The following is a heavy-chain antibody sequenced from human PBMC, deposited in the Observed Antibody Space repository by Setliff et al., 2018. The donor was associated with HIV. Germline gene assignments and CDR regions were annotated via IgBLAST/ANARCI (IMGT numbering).Heavy chain of an antibody. Sequence: SETLSLTCGVSGYSISSDYCWGWIRQPPGKGLEWIGNMCHGGNNNYYNPSLKSRVTISVDTSKNQFFLKVTSVTAADTAVYYCARRDVSPLWFGQFDYWGQGILVTVSS. CDR3: ARRDVSPLWFGQFDY. CDR2: MCHGGNNN. CDR1: GYSISSDYC. V-gene: IGHV4-38-2*01. J-gene: IGHJ4*02. D-gene: IGHD3-10*01.